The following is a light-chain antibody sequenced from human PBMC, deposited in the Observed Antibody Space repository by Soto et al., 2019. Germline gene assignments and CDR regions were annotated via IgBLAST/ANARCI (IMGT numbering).Light chain of an antibody. J-gene: IGKJ3*01. CDR2: DAS. V-gene: IGKV1-27*01. Sequence: DIQMTQSPSSLSASVGDRVTITCRASQGITNYLAWYQQKPGKVPKLLIYDASTLQSGAPSRFSGSGSGTDFTLSISSLQPEDVATYYCQKYNSAPRMFTFGPGTKVDIK. CDR1: QGITNY. CDR3: QKYNSAPRMFT.